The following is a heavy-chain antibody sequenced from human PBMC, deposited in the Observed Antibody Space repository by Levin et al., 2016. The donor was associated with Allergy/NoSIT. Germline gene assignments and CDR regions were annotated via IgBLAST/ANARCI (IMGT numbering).Heavy chain of an antibody. V-gene: IGHV3-48*02. Sequence: WIRQPPGKGLEWVSYISSSSSTIYYADSVKGRFTISRDNAKNSLYLQMNSLRDEDTAVYYCARSPNGGFTMVSGSYYPTSFDYWGQGTLVTVSS. D-gene: IGHD3-10*01. CDR3: ARSPNGGFTMVSGSYYPTSFDY. J-gene: IGHJ4*02. CDR2: ISSSSSTI.